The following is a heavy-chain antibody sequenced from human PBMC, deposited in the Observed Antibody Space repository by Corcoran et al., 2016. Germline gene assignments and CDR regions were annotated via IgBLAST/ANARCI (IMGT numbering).Heavy chain of an antibody. CDR2: IKSKTDGGTT. CDR3: TTTPQPWGYYYYGMDV. J-gene: IGHJ6*02. V-gene: IGHV3-15*07. CDR1: GFTFSNAW. D-gene: IGHD3-16*01. Sequence: EVQLVEFGGGLVKPGGSLRLSCAASGFTFSNAWMNWVRQAPGKGLEWVGRIKSKTDGGTTDYAAPVKGRFTISRDDSKNTLYLQMNSLKTEDTAVYYCTTTPQPWGYYYYGMDVWGQGTTVTVSS.